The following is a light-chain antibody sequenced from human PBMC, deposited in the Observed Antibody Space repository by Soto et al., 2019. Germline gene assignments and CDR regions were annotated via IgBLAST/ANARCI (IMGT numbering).Light chain of an antibody. V-gene: IGKV3-15*01. CDR3: QQYHNSLWT. J-gene: IGKJ1*01. CDR1: LTVNSN. Sequence: EIVMTQSPATLSVSPGEGATLSCRASLTVNSNLAWYQQKPGQAPRLLIYGASTRATGIPARFSGSGSGTEFTLTISSLQSEDVEVYYCQQYHNSLWTFGQGTKVDIK. CDR2: GAS.